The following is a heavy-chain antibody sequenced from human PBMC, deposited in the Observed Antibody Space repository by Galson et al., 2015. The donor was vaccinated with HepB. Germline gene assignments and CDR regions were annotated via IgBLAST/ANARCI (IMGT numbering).Heavy chain of an antibody. D-gene: IGHD6-13*01. CDR3: ARGGAAAGRRGYYYYYGMDV. CDR1: GGSFSGYY. J-gene: IGHJ6*02. V-gene: IGHV4-34*01. Sequence: ETLSLTCAVYGGSFSGYYWSWIRQPPGKGLEWIGEINHSGSTNYNPSLKSRVTISVDTSKNQFSLKLGSVTAADTAVYYCARGGAAAGRRGYYYYYGMDVWGQGTTVTVSS. CDR2: INHSGST.